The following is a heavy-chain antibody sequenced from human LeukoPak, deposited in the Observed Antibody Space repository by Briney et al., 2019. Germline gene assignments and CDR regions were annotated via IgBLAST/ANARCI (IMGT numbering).Heavy chain of an antibody. CDR1: GFTFSSYG. CDR3: AKDGYSGYVFLYYFDY. J-gene: IGHJ4*02. Sequence: GGSLRLSCAASGFTFSSYGMHWVRQAPGKGLEWVAVISYDGSNKYYADSVKGRFTISRDNSKNTLYLQMNSLRAEDTAVYYCAKDGYSGYVFLYYFDYWGQGTLVTVSS. CDR2: ISYDGSNK. D-gene: IGHD5-12*01. V-gene: IGHV3-30*18.